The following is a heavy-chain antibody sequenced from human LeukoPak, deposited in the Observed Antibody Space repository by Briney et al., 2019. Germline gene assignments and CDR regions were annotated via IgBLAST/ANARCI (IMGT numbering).Heavy chain of an antibody. CDR1: GFTFGNYA. CDR2: ISRGGSST. CDR3: AKVQYDMLTGHDYFDY. J-gene: IGHJ4*02. Sequence: PGGSLRVSCAASGFTFGNYAMHWVRQGPGKGLEWVSFISRGGSSTYRADSVKGRFTISRDNSKNSLYLQMNSLRAEDTALYYCAKVQYDMLTGHDYFDYWDGGPLVTV. V-gene: IGHV3-43*02. D-gene: IGHD3-9*01.